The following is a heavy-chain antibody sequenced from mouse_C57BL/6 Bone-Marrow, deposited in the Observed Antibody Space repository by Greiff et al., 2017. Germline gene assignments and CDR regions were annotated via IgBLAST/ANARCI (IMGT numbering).Heavy chain of an antibody. CDR1: GFTFSDYY. J-gene: IGHJ4*01. CDR2: ISNGGGST. D-gene: IGHD2-3*01. CDR3: ARALDGYYVYYAIDY. Sequence: EVKVVESGGGLVQPGGSLKLSCAASGFTFSDYYMYWVRQTPEKRLEWVAYISNGGGSTYYPDTVKGRFTISRDNAKNTLYLQMSRLKSEDTAMYYCARALDGYYVYYAIDYWGQGTSVTVSS. V-gene: IGHV5-12*01.